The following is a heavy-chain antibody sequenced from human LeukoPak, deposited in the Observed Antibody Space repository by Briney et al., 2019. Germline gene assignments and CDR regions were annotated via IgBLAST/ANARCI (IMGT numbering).Heavy chain of an antibody. CDR3: ARASFALIRP. D-gene: IGHD3-16*02. CDR2: IWYDGSNK. Sequence: GGSLRLSCAASGFTFSSYGMHWVRQAPGKGLKWVAVIWYDGSNKYYADSVKGRFTISRDNSKNTLYLQMNSLRAEDTAVYYCARASFALIRPWGQGTLVTVSS. CDR1: GFTFSSYG. J-gene: IGHJ5*02. V-gene: IGHV3-33*01.